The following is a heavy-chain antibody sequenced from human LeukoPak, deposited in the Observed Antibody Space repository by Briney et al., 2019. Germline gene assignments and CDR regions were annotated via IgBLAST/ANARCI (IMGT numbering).Heavy chain of an antibody. CDR3: ATYRQVLSPFES. Sequence: GGSLRLSCAASGFTFSSYGMHWVRQAPGKGLEWVAVISYDGSNKYYADSVRGRFTISRDNSKSTLFLQMNSLRAEDTAIYYCATYRQVLSPFESWGQGTLVTVSS. J-gene: IGHJ4*02. D-gene: IGHD5-18*01. CDR2: ISYDGSNK. V-gene: IGHV3-30*03. CDR1: GFTFSSYG.